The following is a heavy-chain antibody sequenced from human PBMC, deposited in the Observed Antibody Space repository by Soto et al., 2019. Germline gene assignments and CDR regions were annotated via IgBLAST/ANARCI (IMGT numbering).Heavy chain of an antibody. Sequence: PSETLSLTCTVSGGSISSYYWSWIRQPPGKGLEWIGYIYYSGSTNYNPSLKSRVTISVDTSKNQFSLKLSSVTAADTAVYYCARGIKVTTILYYYMDVWGKGTTVTVSS. D-gene: IGHD4-4*01. CDR1: GGSISSYY. V-gene: IGHV4-59*01. J-gene: IGHJ6*03. CDR2: IYYSGST. CDR3: ARGIKVTTILYYYMDV.